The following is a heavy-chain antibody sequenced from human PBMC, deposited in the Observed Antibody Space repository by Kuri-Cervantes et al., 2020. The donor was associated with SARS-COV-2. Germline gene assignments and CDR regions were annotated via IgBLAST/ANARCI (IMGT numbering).Heavy chain of an antibody. CDR2: IYYSGRT. CDR3: AKPIGNYHYAFDI. D-gene: IGHD1-7*01. J-gene: IGHJ3*02. V-gene: IGHV4-39*01. Sequence: SETLSLTCTVPGGSISSSSYSWGWIRQPPGKGLEWIWSIYYSGRTYYNPSLKSRVTISVDTSKNQFSLKLSSVNAADTAVYYCAKPIGNYHYAFDIWGQGPLVTVSS. CDR1: GGSISSSSYS.